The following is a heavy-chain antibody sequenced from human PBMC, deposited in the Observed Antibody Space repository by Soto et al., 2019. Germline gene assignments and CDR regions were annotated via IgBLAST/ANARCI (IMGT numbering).Heavy chain of an antibody. CDR2: ISGYNGNT. D-gene: IGHD2-21*01. V-gene: IGHV1-18*04. J-gene: IGHJ6*02. CDR1: GYTCSGYS. Sequence: QVVLEQSGVEVKKPGASVKVSCKASGYTCSGYSITWVRQAPGQGLEWMGRISGYNGNTNYARTLRGRLTLTTDTSTSTAYMELRSLKSDDTAVYYCARDVFCGGAPACPDMDVWGQGTTVTVS. CDR3: ARDVFCGGAPACPDMDV.